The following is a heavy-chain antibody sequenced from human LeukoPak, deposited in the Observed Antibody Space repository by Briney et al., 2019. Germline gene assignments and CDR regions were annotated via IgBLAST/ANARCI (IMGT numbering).Heavy chain of an antibody. V-gene: IGHV4-39*01. CDR2: IYYSGST. J-gene: IGHJ4*02. D-gene: IGHD3-22*01. Sequence: PSETLSLTCTVSGGSISSSSYYWGWIRQPPGKGLEWIGSIYYSGSTYYNPSLKSRVTISVDTSKNQFSLKLSSVTAADTAVYYCARHRYYYDSSGYQASYGYLDYWGQGTLVTVSS. CDR1: GGSISSSSYY. CDR3: ARHRYYYDSSGYQASYGYLDY.